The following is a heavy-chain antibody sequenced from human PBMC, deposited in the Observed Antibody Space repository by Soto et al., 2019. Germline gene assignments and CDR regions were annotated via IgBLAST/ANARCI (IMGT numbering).Heavy chain of an antibody. CDR2: ISYSGGT. D-gene: IGHD6-19*01. V-gene: IGHV4-59*01. J-gene: IGHJ4*02. CDR3: ARGERLGLDY. Sequence: QVQLQESGAGLVKPSETLSLTCTVSGASISSYYWSWIRQSPGKGLEWIGYISYSGGTNYNPSLRGRVTISLDTSKNQFSLKLNSLTAEDTAMYYCARGERLGLDYWGQGTLVTVSS. CDR1: GASISSYY.